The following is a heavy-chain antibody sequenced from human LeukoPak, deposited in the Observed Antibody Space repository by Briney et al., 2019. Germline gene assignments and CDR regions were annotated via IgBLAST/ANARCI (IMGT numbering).Heavy chain of an antibody. CDR2: IYHSGST. CDR3: ARLMAGQWPLSHMDV. Sequence: NSSETLPLTCAVSGYSISSGYYWGWIRQPPGKGLEWIGSIYHSGSTYYNPSLKSRVTISVDTSKNQFSLKLSSVTAADTAVYYCARLMAGQWPLSHMDVWGKGTTVTASS. CDR1: GYSISSGYY. V-gene: IGHV4-38-2*01. J-gene: IGHJ6*03. D-gene: IGHD6-19*01.